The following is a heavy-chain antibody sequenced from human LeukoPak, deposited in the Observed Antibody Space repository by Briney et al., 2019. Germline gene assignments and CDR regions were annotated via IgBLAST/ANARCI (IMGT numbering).Heavy chain of an antibody. J-gene: IGHJ6*02. V-gene: IGHV4-4*07. CDR3: ARDSYSSGWYGYYYGMDV. D-gene: IGHD6-19*01. CDR1: GDSISSYY. Sequence: PSETLSLTCTVSGDSISSYYWSWIRQPAGKGLEWIGRIYTSGSTNYNPSLKSRVTMSVDTSKNQFSLKLSSVTAAYTAVYYCARDSYSSGWYGYYYGMDVWGQGTTVTVSS. CDR2: IYTSGST.